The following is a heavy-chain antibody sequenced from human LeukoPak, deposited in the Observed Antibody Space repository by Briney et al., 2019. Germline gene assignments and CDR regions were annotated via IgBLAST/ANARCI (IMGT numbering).Heavy chain of an antibody. V-gene: IGHV4-31*03. D-gene: IGHD3-3*01. CDR2: IYHSGST. Sequence: SETLSLTCTVSGGSISSGGYYWSWIRQHPGKGLEWIGYIYHSGSTYYNPSLKSRVTISVDTSKNQFSLKLSSVTAADTAVYYCARAFAPVTIFGVVTSYYYGMDVWGQGTTVTVSS. CDR3: ARAFAPVTIFGVVTSYYYGMDV. J-gene: IGHJ6*02. CDR1: GGSISSGGYY.